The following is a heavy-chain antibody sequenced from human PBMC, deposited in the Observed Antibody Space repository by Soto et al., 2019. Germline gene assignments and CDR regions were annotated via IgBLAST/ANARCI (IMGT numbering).Heavy chain of an antibody. CDR2: IYYSGST. CDR1: GGSISSGGYY. V-gene: IGHV4-31*03. D-gene: IGHD3-3*01. Sequence: SETLSLTCTVSGGSISSGGYYWSWIRQHPGKGLEWIGYIYYSGSTYYNPSLKSRVTISVDTSKNQFSLKLSSVTAADTAVYYCAITIFGVVTQPGYYYYYMDVWGKGTTVTVPS. J-gene: IGHJ6*03. CDR3: AITIFGVVTQPGYYYYYMDV.